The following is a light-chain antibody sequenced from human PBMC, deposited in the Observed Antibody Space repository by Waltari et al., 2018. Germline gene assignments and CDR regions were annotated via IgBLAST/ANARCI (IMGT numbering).Light chain of an antibody. CDR3: GSYAGRYTFDVV. V-gene: IGLV2-11*01. CDR2: DVT. Sequence: QSALTQPRSVSGSPGQSVTISCTGGSSDVGDYNYVSWYQQHPDKAPKLMIYDVTKPPAGGPDRCSGSKSGNTASLTISGLQAEDEADYYCGSYAGRYTFDVVFGGGTKLTVL. J-gene: IGLJ2*01. CDR1: SSDVGDYNY.